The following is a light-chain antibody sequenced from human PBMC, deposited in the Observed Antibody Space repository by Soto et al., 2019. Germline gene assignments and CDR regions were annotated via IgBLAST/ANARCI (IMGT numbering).Light chain of an antibody. CDR1: SSNIGSNY. CDR2: RDN. J-gene: IGLJ2*01. Sequence: QSVLTQPPSASGTPGQRVTISCSGSSSNIGSNYVYWYQQLPGTAPKLLIYRDNQRPSGVPDRFSGSKSDTSASLAISGLRSEDEADYHCATWSGSLSGVVFGGGTKLIVL. V-gene: IGLV1-47*01. CDR3: ATWSGSLSGVV.